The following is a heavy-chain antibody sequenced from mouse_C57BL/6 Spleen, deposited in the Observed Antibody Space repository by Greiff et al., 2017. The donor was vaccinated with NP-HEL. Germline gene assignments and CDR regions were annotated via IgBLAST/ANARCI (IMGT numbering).Heavy chain of an antibody. V-gene: IGHV5-17*01. CDR1: GFTFSDYG. D-gene: IGHD3-2*02. J-gene: IGHJ3*01. Sequence: EMKLMESGGGLVKPGGSLKLSCAASGFTFSDYGMHWVRQAPEKGLEWVAYISSGSSTIYYADTVKGRFTISRDNAKNTLFLQMTSLRSEDTAMYYCARRGLDSSGYDWFAYWGQGTLVTVSA. CDR3: ARRGLDSSGYDWFAY. CDR2: ISSGSSTI.